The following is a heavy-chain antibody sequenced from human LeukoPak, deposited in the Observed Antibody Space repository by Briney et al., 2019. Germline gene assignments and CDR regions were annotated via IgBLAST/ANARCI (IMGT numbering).Heavy chain of an antibody. D-gene: IGHD1-1*01. CDR1: GASISDRSHY. Sequence: SETLSLTCTVSGASISDRSHYWGWIRQSPGKGLEWIASVYYSGGTYYNPSFRSRLTISMDTSENQISLSLNSATAADTAIYYCARDRQLSPPAVDSWGQGILVTVSS. V-gene: IGHV4-39*07. CDR3: ARDRQLSPPAVDS. CDR2: VYYSGGT. J-gene: IGHJ4*02.